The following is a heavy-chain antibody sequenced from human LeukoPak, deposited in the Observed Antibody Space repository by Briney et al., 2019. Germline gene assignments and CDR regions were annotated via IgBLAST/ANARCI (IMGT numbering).Heavy chain of an antibody. J-gene: IGHJ6*02. D-gene: IGHD6-13*01. CDR3: ARDGKEQQLVRSSYYYYGMDV. CDR2: INTDGSST. Sequence: GGSLRLSCAASGFTFSSYWMHWVRQAPGKGLVWVSRINTDGSSTSYADSVKGRFTISRDNAKNTLYLQMNSLRAEDTAVYYCARDGKEQQLVRSSYYYYGMDVWGQGTTVTVSS. CDR1: GFTFSSYW. V-gene: IGHV3-74*01.